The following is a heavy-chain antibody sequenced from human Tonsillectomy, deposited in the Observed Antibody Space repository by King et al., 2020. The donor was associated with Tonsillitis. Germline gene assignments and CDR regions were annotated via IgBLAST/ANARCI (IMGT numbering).Heavy chain of an antibody. CDR3: ARRGYGDSLFDY. CDR1: GGSISSGTFY. Sequence: QLQDSGPGLVKPSETLSLTCTVSGGSISSGTFYWGWIRQPPGKGLEWIGTIYYSGSTYYNPSRKSRVTISIDTSKNQFSLKLHSVTAADTAIYYCARRGYGDSLFDYWGQGTLVTVSS. V-gene: IGHV4-39*07. J-gene: IGHJ4*02. CDR2: IYYSGST. D-gene: IGHD4-17*01.